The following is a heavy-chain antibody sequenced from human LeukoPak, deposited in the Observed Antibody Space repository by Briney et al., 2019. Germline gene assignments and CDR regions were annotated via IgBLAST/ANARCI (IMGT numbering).Heavy chain of an antibody. Sequence: ASVTVSCKASGYTFTSYGISWVRQAPGQGLEWMGWISAYNGNTNYAQKLQGRVTMTTDTSTSTAYMELRSLRSDDTAVYYCARDHDYCSGGSCYPRNWFDPWGQGTLVTVSS. CDR3: ARDHDYCSGGSCYPRNWFDP. D-gene: IGHD2-15*01. CDR1: GYTFTSYG. J-gene: IGHJ5*02. V-gene: IGHV1-18*01. CDR2: ISAYNGNT.